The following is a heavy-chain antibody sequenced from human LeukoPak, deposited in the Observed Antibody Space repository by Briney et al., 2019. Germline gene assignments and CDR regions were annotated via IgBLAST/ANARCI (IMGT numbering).Heavy chain of an antibody. Sequence: ASVKVSCKASGYTFTSYGISWVRQAPGQGLEWMGIINLSGGSTSYAQKFQGRVTMTRDTSTSTVYVELSSLRSEDTAVYYCVRGSGSYPAGYAFDIWGQGTMVTVSS. CDR1: GYTFTSYG. D-gene: IGHD1-26*01. CDR3: VRGSGSYPAGYAFDI. V-gene: IGHV1-46*01. CDR2: INLSGGST. J-gene: IGHJ3*02.